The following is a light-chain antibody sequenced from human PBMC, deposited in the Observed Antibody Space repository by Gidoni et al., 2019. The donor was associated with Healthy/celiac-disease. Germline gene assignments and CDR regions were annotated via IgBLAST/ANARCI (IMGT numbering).Light chain of an antibody. V-gene: IGKV1-8*01. CDR3: QQYYSYPPFT. Sequence: AIRMTQSPSSFSASTGDRVTIPCRASQGISSYLAWYQQKPGKAPKRLIYAASTLQSGVPSRFSGSGSGTDFTLTISCLQSEDFATYYCQQYYSYPPFTFGPGTKVDIK. CDR2: AAS. J-gene: IGKJ3*01. CDR1: QGISSY.